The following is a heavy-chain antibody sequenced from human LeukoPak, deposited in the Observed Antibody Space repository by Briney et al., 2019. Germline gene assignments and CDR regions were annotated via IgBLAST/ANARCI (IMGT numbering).Heavy chain of an antibody. V-gene: IGHV3-21*01. J-gene: IGHJ4*02. Sequence: GGSLRLSCAASGFTFSSYSMNWVRQAPGKGLEWVSSISSSSSYIYYADSVKGRFTISRDNAKNSLYLQMNSLRAEDTAVYYCARDYDILTGSDWEKLFDYWGQGTLVTVSS. CDR3: ARDYDILTGSDWEKLFDY. D-gene: IGHD3-9*01. CDR1: GFTFSSYS. CDR2: ISSSSSYI.